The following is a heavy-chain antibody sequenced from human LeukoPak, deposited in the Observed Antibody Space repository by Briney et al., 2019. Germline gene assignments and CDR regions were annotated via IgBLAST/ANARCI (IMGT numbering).Heavy chain of an antibody. V-gene: IGHV3-48*03. J-gene: IGHJ3*02. Sequence: GGSLRLSCAASGFTFSSYEMNWVRQAPGKGLEWVSYISSSGSTIYYADSVKGRFTISRDNAKNTLYLQMNSLRAEDTAVYYCAGGSDSSGYYYVGFAFDIWGQGTMVTVSS. CDR2: ISSSGSTI. CDR3: AGGSDSSGYYYVGFAFDI. CDR1: GFTFSSYE. D-gene: IGHD3-22*01.